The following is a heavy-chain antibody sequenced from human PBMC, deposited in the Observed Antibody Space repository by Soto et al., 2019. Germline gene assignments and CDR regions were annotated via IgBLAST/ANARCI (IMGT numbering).Heavy chain of an antibody. CDR1: GFTFSSYA. D-gene: IGHD3-16*01. Sequence: QVQLVESGGGVVQPGRSLRLSCAASGFTFSSYAMHWVRQAPGKGLEWVAVISYDGSNKYYADSVKGRFTISRDNSKNTLYLQMNSLRAEDTAVYYCARDAYGWAAPLAGGMDVWGQGTTVTVSS. J-gene: IGHJ6*02. CDR3: ARDAYGWAAPLAGGMDV. CDR2: ISYDGSNK. V-gene: IGHV3-30-3*01.